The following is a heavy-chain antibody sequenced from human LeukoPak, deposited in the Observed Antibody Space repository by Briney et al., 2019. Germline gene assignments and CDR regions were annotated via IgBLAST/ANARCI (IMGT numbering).Heavy chain of an antibody. CDR2: ISSSSSTI. CDR1: GFTFSSYS. CDR3: ASGPYSSGWYNFDY. D-gene: IGHD6-19*01. J-gene: IGHJ4*02. V-gene: IGHV3-48*01. Sequence: GGSLRLSCAASGFTFSSYSMNWVRQAPGKGLEWVSYISSSSSTIYYADSVKGRFTISRDNAKNSLYLQMNSLRAEDTAVYYCASGPYSSGWYNFDYWGQGTLVTVSS.